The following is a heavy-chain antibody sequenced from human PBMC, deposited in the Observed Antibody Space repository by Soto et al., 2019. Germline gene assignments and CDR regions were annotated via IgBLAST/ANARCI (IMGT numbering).Heavy chain of an antibody. CDR3: ARGYYDYVWASYRYTHHFDY. D-gene: IGHD3-16*02. CDR2: INHSGST. Sequence: PSETLSLTCAVYGGSFSGYYWSWIRQPPGKGLEWIGEINHSGSTNYNPSLKSRVTISVDTSKNQFSLKLSSVTAADTAVYYCARGYYDYVWASYRYTHHFDYWGQGTLVTVSS. J-gene: IGHJ4*02. V-gene: IGHV4-34*01. CDR1: GGSFSGYY.